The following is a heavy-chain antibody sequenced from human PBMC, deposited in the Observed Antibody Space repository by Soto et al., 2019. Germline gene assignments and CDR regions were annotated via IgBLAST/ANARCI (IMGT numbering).Heavy chain of an antibody. CDR2: ISGSGGST. D-gene: IGHD2-15*01. CDR1: GFTFSSYA. CDR3: AKDQIVVVVAATAWDY. J-gene: IGHJ4*02. V-gene: IGHV3-23*01. Sequence: PVGSLRLSCAASGFTFSSYAMSWVRQAPGKGLEWVSAISGSGGSTYYADSVKGRFTISRDNSKNTLYLQMNSLRAEDTAVYYCAKDQIVVVVAATAWDYWGQGTLVTVSS.